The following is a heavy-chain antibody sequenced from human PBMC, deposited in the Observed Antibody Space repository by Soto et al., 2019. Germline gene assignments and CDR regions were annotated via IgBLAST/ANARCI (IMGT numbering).Heavy chain of an antibody. CDR3: VRVGGSGWTLDF. V-gene: IGHV1-3*01. J-gene: IGHJ4*02. D-gene: IGHD6-25*01. Sequence: ASVKVSCKTSGYTFTAFAVHWVRQASGQRLEWMGWINVGNGDTKSSQNLQGRVTITRDTSASTVYMELSSLRSEDTAVYYCVRVGGSGWTLDFWGQGTLVTLSS. CDR2: INVGNGDT. CDR1: GYTFTAFA.